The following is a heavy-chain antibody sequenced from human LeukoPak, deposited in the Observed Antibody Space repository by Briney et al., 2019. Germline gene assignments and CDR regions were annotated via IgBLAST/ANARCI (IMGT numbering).Heavy chain of an antibody. D-gene: IGHD2-2*01. V-gene: IGHV4-59*01. CDR1: GGSLSSYY. J-gene: IGHJ5*02. Sequence: SETLSLTCTVSGGSLSSYYWSWIRQPPGKGLEWIGYIYYSRSTNYNPSLTRRVTISVDTSKNQFALKLSSVTAADTAVYYCARASTSFFDPWGQGTLVTVSS. CDR2: IYYSRST. CDR3: ARASTSFFDP.